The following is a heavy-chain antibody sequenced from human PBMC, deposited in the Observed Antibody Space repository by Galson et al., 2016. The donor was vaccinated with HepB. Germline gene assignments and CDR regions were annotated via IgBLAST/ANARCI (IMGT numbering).Heavy chain of an antibody. CDR3: ARARYSSDAHPGYYFDY. V-gene: IGHV3-48*01. CDR1: GFTFSSYG. CDR2: IGGHTSST. Sequence: SLRLSCAASGFTFSSYGMNWVRQAPGRGPEWIAYIGGHTSSTFYADSVKGRFTISRDNAKNSLSLHMIGLRAEDTAVYYCARARYSSDAHPGYYFDYWGQGTLVPVSS. D-gene: IGHD6-19*01. J-gene: IGHJ4*02.